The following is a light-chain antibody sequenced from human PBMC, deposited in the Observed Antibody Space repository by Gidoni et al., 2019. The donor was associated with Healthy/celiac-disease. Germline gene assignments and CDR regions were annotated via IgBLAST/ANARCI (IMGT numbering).Light chain of an antibody. J-gene: IGKJ4*01. Sequence: IQMTQSPSTLSASVGDRVTITCRASQSISSWLAWYQQKPGKAPKLLIYDASSLESGVPSRFSGSGSGTEFTLTISSLQPDDFATYYCQQYNSYSPLTFGGXTKVEIK. V-gene: IGKV1-5*01. CDR3: QQYNSYSPLT. CDR2: DAS. CDR1: QSISSW.